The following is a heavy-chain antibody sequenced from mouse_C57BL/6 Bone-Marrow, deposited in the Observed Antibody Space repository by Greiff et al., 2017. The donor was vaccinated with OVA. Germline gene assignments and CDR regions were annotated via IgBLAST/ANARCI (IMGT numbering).Heavy chain of an antibody. CDR1: GYTFPSYW. CDR2: IDPNSGGT. Sequence: VKQSCQASGYTFPSYWMHWVKQRPGRGLEWIGRIDPNSGGTKYNEKFKSKATLTVDKPSSTAYMQLSSLTSEDSAVYYCARGDWDRYFDVWGTGTTVTVSS. CDR3: ARGDWDRYFDV. D-gene: IGHD4-1*01. V-gene: IGHV1-72*01. J-gene: IGHJ1*03.